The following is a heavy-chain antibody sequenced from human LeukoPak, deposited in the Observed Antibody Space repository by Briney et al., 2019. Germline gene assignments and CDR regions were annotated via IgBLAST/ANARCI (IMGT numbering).Heavy chain of an antibody. D-gene: IGHD6-13*01. CDR3: ARGYSSSWVPYYYGMDV. CDR1: GFTFDDYA. CDR2: ISWDSGSI. V-gene: IGHV3-9*01. J-gene: IGHJ6*02. Sequence: GGSLRLSCAASGFTFDDYAMHWVRQAPGKGLEWVSGISWDSGSIDYADSVKGRFTISRDNAKNSLYLQMNSLRAEDTAVYYCARGYSSSWVPYYYGMDVWGQGTTVTVSS.